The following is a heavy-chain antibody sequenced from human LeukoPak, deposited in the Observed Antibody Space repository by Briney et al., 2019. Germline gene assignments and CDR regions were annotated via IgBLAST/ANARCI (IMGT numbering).Heavy chain of an antibody. V-gene: IGHV1-46*01. Sequence: ASVKVSCKASGYTFTSYYMHWVRQAPGQGLEWMGIINPRGGSTSYAQKFQGRVTMTRDMSTSTVYMELSSLRYEDTAVYYCARDGPGYSSPTGFDYWGQGTLVTVSS. CDR1: GYTFTSYY. CDR2: INPRGGST. D-gene: IGHD6-13*01. J-gene: IGHJ4*02. CDR3: ARDGPGYSSPTGFDY.